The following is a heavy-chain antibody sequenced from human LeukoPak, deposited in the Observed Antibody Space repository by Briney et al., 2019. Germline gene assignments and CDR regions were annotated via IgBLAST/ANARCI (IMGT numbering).Heavy chain of an antibody. CDR2: IHSGGST. CDR3: ARDRPDYYYGMDV. J-gene: IGHJ6*02. V-gene: IGHV3-66*01. Sequence: GSLRLSCAASGFTVSSNYMSWVRQAPGKGPEWVSVIHSGGSTYYADSVKGRFTISRDNSKNTLYLQMNSLRAEDTAVYYCARDRPDYYYGMDVWGQGTTVTVSS. CDR1: GFTVSSNY.